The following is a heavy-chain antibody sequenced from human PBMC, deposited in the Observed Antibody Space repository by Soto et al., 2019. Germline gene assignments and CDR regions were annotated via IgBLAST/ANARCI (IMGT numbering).Heavy chain of an antibody. Sequence: QVQLVQSGAEVKKPGSSVKVSCKASGGTFSSYAISWVRQAPGQGLEWMGGIIPIFGTANYAQKFQGRVTITADKSTSTAYMELSSLRSEDTAVYYYGRNPPYYYDSSGYFPDWGQGTLVTVSS. CDR1: GGTFSSYA. J-gene: IGHJ4*02. CDR2: IIPIFGTA. CDR3: GRNPPYYYDSSGYFPD. V-gene: IGHV1-69*06. D-gene: IGHD3-22*01.